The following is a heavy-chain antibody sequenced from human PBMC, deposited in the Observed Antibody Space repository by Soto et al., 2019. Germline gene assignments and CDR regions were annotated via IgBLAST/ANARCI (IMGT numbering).Heavy chain of an antibody. Sequence: SETLSLTCTVSGGSIRSGTYYWNWIRQHPGKGLEWIGYIYHSGTTYYNPSLKSRVSISLDTSKNHFSLKLSSVTAADTALYFCVSYGSGTYYSGYSFDFWSQGSLVTVSS. V-gene: IGHV4-31*03. CDR1: GGSIRSGTYY. D-gene: IGHD3-10*01. CDR3: VSYGSGTYYSGYSFDF. J-gene: IGHJ4*02. CDR2: IYHSGTT.